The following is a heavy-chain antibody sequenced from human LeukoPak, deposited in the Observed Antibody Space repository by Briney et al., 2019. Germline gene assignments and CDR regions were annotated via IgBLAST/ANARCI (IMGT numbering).Heavy chain of an antibody. CDR3: ARRRGYSYGTLDY. V-gene: IGHV3-74*01. Sequence: GGSLRLSCAASGFTFSGYWMHWVRQAPGKGLVWVSRINSDGSSTSYADSVKGRFTISRDNAKNTLYLQMNSLRAEDTTVYYCARRRGYSYGTLDYWGQGTLVTVSS. J-gene: IGHJ4*02. CDR1: GFTFSGYW. CDR2: INSDGSST. D-gene: IGHD5-18*01.